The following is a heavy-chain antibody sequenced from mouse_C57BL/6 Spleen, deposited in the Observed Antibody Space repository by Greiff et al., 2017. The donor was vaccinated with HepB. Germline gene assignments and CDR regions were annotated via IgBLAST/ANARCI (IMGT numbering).Heavy chain of an antibody. D-gene: IGHD2-4*01. Sequence: EVMLVESGGGLVQPGGSLSLSCAASGFTFTDYYMSWVRQPPGKALEWLGFIRNKANGYTTEYSASVKGRFTISRDNSQSILYLQMNALRAEDSATYYCARYTGFYDYDGAWFAYWGQGTLVTVSA. V-gene: IGHV7-3*01. CDR2: IRNKANGYTT. CDR1: GFTFTDYY. J-gene: IGHJ3*01. CDR3: ARYTGFYDYDGAWFAY.